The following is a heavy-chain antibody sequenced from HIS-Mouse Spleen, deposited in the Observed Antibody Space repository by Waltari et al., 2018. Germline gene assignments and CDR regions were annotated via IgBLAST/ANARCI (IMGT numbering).Heavy chain of an antibody. D-gene: IGHD3-3*01. V-gene: IGHV4-4*07. J-gene: IGHJ3*02. CDR1: GGSISSYY. Sequence: QVQLQESGPGLVKPSETLSLTCTVSGGSISSYYWSWIRQPAGKGLEWIGRIYTSGSTNYNPPLKSRVTMSVDKSKNQFSLKLSSVTAADTAVYYCARDFHDFWSGYYGGDKKHDAFDIWGQGTMVTVSS. CDR3: ARDFHDFWSGYYGGDKKHDAFDI. CDR2: IYTSGST.